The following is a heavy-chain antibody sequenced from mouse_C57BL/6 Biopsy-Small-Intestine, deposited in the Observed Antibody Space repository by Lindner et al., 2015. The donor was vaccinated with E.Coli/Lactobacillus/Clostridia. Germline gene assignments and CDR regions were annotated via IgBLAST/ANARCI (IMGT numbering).Heavy chain of an antibody. CDR2: INPGSGGT. J-gene: IGHJ4*01. CDR1: GYAFTNYL. Sequence: VQLQESGAELVRPGTSVKVSCKASGYAFTNYLMEWVKQRPGQGLEWIGVINPGSGGTNYNEKFKGKATLTADKSSSTAYMQLSSLTSEDSAVYFCARKKANWGYAIDYWGQGTSVTVSS. V-gene: IGHV1-54*01. CDR3: ARKKANWGYAIDY. D-gene: IGHD4-1*01.